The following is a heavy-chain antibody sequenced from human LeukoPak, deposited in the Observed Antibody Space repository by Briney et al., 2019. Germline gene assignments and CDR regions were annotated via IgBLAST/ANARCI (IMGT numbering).Heavy chain of an antibody. V-gene: IGHV3-9*01. D-gene: IGHD3-22*01. Sequence: GGSLRLSCAASGFTFDDYAMHWVRQAPGKGLEWVSGISWNSGSIGYADSVKGRFTISRDNAKNSLYLQMNSLRAEDTALYYCARAQEKYYYDSSGYRFDPWGQGTLVTVSS. CDR2: ISWNSGSI. CDR3: ARAQEKYYYDSSGYRFDP. CDR1: GFTFDDYA. J-gene: IGHJ5*02.